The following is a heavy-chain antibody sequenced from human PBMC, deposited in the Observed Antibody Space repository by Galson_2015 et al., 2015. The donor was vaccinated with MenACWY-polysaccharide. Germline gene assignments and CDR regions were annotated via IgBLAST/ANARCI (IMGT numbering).Heavy chain of an antibody. D-gene: IGHD7-27*01. CDR1: GFIVSSNY. CDR2: IYSAGST. J-gene: IGHJ4*02. CDR3: ARNWGPADY. V-gene: IGHV3-53*01. Sequence: SLRLSCAASGFIVSSNYMSWVRQAPGKGLEWVSIIYSAGSTYYADSVKGRFTISRDNSKNTLYLQMNSLRAEDTAVYYCARNWGPADYWGQGTLVTVSS.